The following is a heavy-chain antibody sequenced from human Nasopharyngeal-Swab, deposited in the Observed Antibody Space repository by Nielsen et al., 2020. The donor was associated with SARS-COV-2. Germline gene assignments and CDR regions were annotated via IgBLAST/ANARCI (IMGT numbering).Heavy chain of an antibody. CDR1: GGSFSGYY. D-gene: IGHD4-17*01. J-gene: IGHJ3*02. CDR3: ARSHDYGNHDAFDI. V-gene: IGHV3-11*04. Sequence: LSFTCAVFGGSFSGYYWSWIRQPPGKGLEWVSYISSSGSTIYYADSVKGRFTISRDNAKNSLYLQMNSLRAEDTAVYYCARSHDYGNHDAFDIWGQGTMVTVSS. CDR2: ISSSGSTI.